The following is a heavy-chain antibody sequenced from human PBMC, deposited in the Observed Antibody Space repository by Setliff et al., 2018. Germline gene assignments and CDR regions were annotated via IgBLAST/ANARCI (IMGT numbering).Heavy chain of an antibody. J-gene: IGHJ3*02. CDR2: LNNDGTTI. Sequence: HPGGSLRLSCAASGFTFSTYGLNWVRQAPGKGLEWISYLNNDGTTIYYADSVRGRFTISRDNAKNSLYLQMNSLRAEDMALYYCAKDIGRGPRYSGSYGAFDIWGQGTMVTVSS. V-gene: IGHV3-48*01. D-gene: IGHD1-26*01. CDR1: GFTFSTYG. CDR3: AKDIGRGPRYSGSYGAFDI.